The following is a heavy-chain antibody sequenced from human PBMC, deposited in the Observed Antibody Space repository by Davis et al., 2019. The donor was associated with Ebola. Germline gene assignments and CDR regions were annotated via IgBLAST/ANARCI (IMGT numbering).Heavy chain of an antibody. J-gene: IGHJ6*02. Sequence: GGSLRLSCAASGFTFDFYAMSWVRQAPGKGLEWVSATTLSGGSTYYADSVKGRFTISRDNSRNTLYLQMNSLRAEDTAVYYCATLAASFYYYGMDVWGQGTTVTVSS. CDR1: GFTFDFYA. D-gene: IGHD2-15*01. CDR2: TTLSGGST. CDR3: ATLAASFYYYGMDV. V-gene: IGHV3-23*01.